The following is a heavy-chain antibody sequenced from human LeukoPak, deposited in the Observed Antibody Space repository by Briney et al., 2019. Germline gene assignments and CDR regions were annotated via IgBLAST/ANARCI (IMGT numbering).Heavy chain of an antibody. J-gene: IGHJ4*02. D-gene: IGHD4-17*01. V-gene: IGHV3-23*01. CDR2: ISGNGGST. CDR1: GFTFSSYA. Sequence: GGSLRLSCAASGFTFSSYAMNWVRQAPGKGLEWVASISGNGGSTYYADSVKGRFTISRDNSKNTLYLQMNSLRAEDTAVYYCAKDPMTTVTTVDSDWGQGALVTVSS. CDR3: AKDPMTTVTTVDSD.